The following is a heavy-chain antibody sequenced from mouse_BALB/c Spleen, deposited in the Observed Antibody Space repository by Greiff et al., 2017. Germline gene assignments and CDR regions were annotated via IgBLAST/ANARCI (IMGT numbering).Heavy chain of an antibody. CDR3: ARDRYYGSSYGWYFDV. CDR1: GFTFSSYA. D-gene: IGHD1-1*01. J-gene: IGHJ1*01. V-gene: IGHV5-9-4*01. CDR2: ISSGGSYT. Sequence: EVQGVESGGGLVKPGGSLKLSCAASGFTFSSYAMSWVRQSPEKRLEWVAEISSGGSYTYYPDTGTVRFTISRDNAKNTLYLEMSSLRSEDTAMYYCARDRYYGSSYGWYFDVWGAGTTVTVSS.